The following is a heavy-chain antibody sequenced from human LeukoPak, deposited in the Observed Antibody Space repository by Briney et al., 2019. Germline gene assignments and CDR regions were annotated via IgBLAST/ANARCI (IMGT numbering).Heavy chain of an antibody. CDR1: GFTFSHYE. Sequence: GGSLRLSCAASGFTFSHYEMTWVRQAPGKGLEWVSFISTSGSTIYYADSVRGRFTISRDNAKNSLYLQMNSLRAEDTAVYYCARINTAIFSSSDYWGQGTLVTVSS. CDR3: ARINTAIFSSSDY. CDR2: ISTSGSTI. J-gene: IGHJ4*02. V-gene: IGHV3-48*03. D-gene: IGHD2-21*02.